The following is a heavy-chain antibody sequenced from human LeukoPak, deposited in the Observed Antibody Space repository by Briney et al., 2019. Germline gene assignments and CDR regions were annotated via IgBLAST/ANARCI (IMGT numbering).Heavy chain of an antibody. CDR1: GYTLTELS. CDR3: ATRGAVAGTYGDY. Sequence: ASVKVSCKVSGYTLTELSMHWVRQAPGKGLEWMGGFGPEDGETIYAQKFQGRVTMTEDTSTDTAYMELSSLRSEDTAVYYCATRGAVAGTYGDYWGQGTLVTVSS. J-gene: IGHJ4*02. V-gene: IGHV1-24*01. CDR2: FGPEDGET. D-gene: IGHD6-19*01.